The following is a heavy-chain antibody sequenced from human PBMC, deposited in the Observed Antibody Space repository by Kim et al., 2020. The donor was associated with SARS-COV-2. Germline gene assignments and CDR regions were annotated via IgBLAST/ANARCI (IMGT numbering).Heavy chain of an antibody. V-gene: IGHV4-39*01. CDR2: IYYSGST. CDR1: GGSISSSSYY. Sequence: SETLSLTCTVSGGSISSSSYYWGWIRQPPGKGLEWIGSIYYSGSTYYNPSLKSRVTISVDTSKNQFSLKLSSVTAADTAVYYCARLLLLSSGYPYYFDYWGQGTLVTVSS. D-gene: IGHD3-22*01. CDR3: ARLLLLSSGYPYYFDY. J-gene: IGHJ4*02.